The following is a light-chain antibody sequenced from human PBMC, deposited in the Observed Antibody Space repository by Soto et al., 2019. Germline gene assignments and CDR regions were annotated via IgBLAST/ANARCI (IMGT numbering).Light chain of an antibody. CDR3: QQYGSSVRT. J-gene: IGKJ1*01. V-gene: IGKV3-20*01. CDR1: QSVSSGY. CDR2: LAS. Sequence: ETVLTHSPGTLSLSPGERATLSCRASQSVSSGYFAWYQRRPGQAPRLLISLASTRATGIPDRFSGSGSGTDFTLTISRLEPEDFAVYYCQQYGSSVRTFGQGTKVDIK.